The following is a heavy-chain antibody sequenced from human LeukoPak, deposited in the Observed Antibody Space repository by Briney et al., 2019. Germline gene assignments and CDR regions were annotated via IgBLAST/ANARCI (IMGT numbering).Heavy chain of an antibody. CDR1: RFTFSSYW. J-gene: IGHJ4*02. Sequence: GGSLRLSCAASRFTFSSYWMSWVRQAPGKGLEWVANIKKDGSEKYYVDSVKGRFTISRDNARNSLSLQMNSLRAEDTAVYYCARGRCSSTSCFFDYWGQGSLVTVSS. CDR2: IKKDGSEK. D-gene: IGHD2-2*01. V-gene: IGHV3-7*01. CDR3: ARGRCSSTSCFFDY.